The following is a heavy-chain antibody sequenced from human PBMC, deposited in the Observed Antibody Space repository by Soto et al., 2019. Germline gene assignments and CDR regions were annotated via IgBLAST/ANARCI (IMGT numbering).Heavy chain of an antibody. Sequence: GGSLRLSCAASEFTFSIHPMHWVRQAPGKGLEWVAVMSYDGSEKYYADSVKGRFTISSDNSKNTLYLQMSSLTDEDTAIYYCGREEREKQLDYWGRGTLVTVSS. V-gene: IGHV3-33*05. CDR2: MSYDGSEK. J-gene: IGHJ4*02. D-gene: IGHD6-13*01. CDR1: EFTFSIHP. CDR3: GREEREKQLDY.